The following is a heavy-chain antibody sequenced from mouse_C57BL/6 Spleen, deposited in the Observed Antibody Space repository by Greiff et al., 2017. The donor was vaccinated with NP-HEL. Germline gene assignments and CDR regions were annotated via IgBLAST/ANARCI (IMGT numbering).Heavy chain of an antibody. J-gene: IGHJ4*01. Sequence: QVQLQQPGAELVKPGASVKLSCKASGYTFTSYWMHWVKQRPGQGLEWIGMIHPNSGSTNYNEKFKSKATLTVDKSSSTAYMQLSSLTSEDSAVYYCARRGFITTVVATGYYAMDYWGQGTSVTVSS. CDR2: IHPNSGST. D-gene: IGHD1-1*01. V-gene: IGHV1-64*01. CDR1: GYTFTSYW. CDR3: ARRGFITTVVATGYYAMDY.